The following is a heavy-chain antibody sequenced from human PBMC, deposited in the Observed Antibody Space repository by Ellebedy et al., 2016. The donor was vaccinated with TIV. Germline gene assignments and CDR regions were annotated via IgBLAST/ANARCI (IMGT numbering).Heavy chain of an antibody. Sequence: GESLKISCAASGFTFSYYAMHWVRQAPGKGLEWVALLSYDGSNIYYADSVKGRFTISRDNSKNTLYLQMNSLRAEDTAVYYRARDLDRNYPGTYFDYWGQGTLVTVSS. V-gene: IGHV3-30-3*01. D-gene: IGHD4-11*01. CDR2: LSYDGSNI. CDR1: GFTFSYYA. J-gene: IGHJ4*02. CDR3: ARDLDRNYPGTYFDY.